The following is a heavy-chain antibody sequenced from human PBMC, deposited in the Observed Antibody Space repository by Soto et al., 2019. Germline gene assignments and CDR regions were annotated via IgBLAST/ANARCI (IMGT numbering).Heavy chain of an antibody. CDR3: AKPNLFCSSTSCYEF. D-gene: IGHD2-2*01. CDR1: GFIFSDFS. V-gene: IGHV3-23*01. Sequence: PXGSLRLSFAASGFIFSDFSMSWVRQAPGKGLEWVSVISGGGGITHYADSVKGRFTISRDNSKNTLYLQMNSLRAEDTALYYCAKPNLFCSSTSCYEFWGQGTLVTV. CDR2: ISGGGGIT. J-gene: IGHJ4*02.